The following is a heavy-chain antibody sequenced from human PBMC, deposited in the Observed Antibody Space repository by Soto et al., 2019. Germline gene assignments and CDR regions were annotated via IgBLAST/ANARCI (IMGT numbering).Heavy chain of an antibody. D-gene: IGHD6-19*01. Sequence: QVQLVQSGAEVKKHGASVKVSCKASGYTFTSSGISWVRQAPGQGLEWMGWISAYNGNTNYAQKLHGRVTMTTDTPTSAAYMEVRSRRSDDTAVYYCARVPGYSSGLEEHWGQGTLVTVSS. J-gene: IGHJ4*02. CDR1: GYTFTSSG. CDR3: ARVPGYSSGLEEH. CDR2: ISAYNGNT. V-gene: IGHV1-18*01.